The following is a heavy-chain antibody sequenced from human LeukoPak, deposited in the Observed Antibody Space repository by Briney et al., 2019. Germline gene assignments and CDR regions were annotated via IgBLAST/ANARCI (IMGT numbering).Heavy chain of an antibody. CDR2: ISTYNGNT. J-gene: IGHJ4*02. V-gene: IGHV1-18*01. CDR1: GYTYINYG. D-gene: IGHD2-21*01. CDR3: ARLNCDDDCHNSIY. Sequence: ASVKVSCKASGYTYINYGISWVRQAPGQGLEWMGWISTYNGNTLYAQKFQGRVTLTTDTSTTTAFMELRSLTSDDTAVYYCARLNCDDDCHNSIYWGQGTLITVSS.